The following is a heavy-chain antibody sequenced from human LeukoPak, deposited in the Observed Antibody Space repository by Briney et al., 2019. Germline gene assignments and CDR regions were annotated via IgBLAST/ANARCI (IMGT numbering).Heavy chain of an antibody. J-gene: IGHJ4*02. CDR1: GFTFSSYS. V-gene: IGHV3-48*04. D-gene: IGHD1-1*01. Sequence: GGSLRLSCAASGFTFSSYSMNWVRQAPGKGLEWVSYISSSSSTIYYADSVKGRFTISRDNAKNSLYLRMNSLRAEDTAVYYCASSPGGTGYYFDYWGQGTLVTVSS. CDR3: ASSPGGTGYYFDY. CDR2: ISSSSSTI.